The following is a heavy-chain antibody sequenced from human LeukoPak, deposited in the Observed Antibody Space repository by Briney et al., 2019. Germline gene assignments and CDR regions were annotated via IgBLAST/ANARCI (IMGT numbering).Heavy chain of an antibody. CDR2: ISGSGGST. CDR1: GFTFSRYE. J-gene: IGHJ4*02. Sequence: GGSLRLSCAASGFTFSRYEMHWVRQAPGKGLEWVSAISGSGGSTYYADSVKGRFTISRDNSKNTLYLQMNSLRAEDTAVYYCAKDRARRGLDFDYWGQGTLVTVSS. D-gene: IGHD5-12*01. V-gene: IGHV3-23*01. CDR3: AKDRARRGLDFDY.